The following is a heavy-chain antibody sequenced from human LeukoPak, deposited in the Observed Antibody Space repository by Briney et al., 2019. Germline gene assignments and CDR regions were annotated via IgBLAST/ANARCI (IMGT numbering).Heavy chain of an antibody. CDR3: ATQRYSGYEPENWFDP. CDR1: GGTFSSYA. V-gene: IGHV1-69*04. J-gene: IGHJ5*02. CDR2: IIPILGIA. Sequence: SVKVSCKASGGTFSSYAISWVRQAPGQGLEWMGRIIPILGIANYAQKFQGRVTITADKSTSTAYMELSSLRSEDTAVYYCATQRYSGYEPENWFDPWGQGTLVTVSS. D-gene: IGHD5-12*01.